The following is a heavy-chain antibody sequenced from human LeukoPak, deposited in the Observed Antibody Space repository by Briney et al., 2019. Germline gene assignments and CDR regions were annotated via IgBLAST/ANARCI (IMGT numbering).Heavy chain of an antibody. D-gene: IGHD5-18*01. Sequence: ASVTVSCKASGYTFTSYDINWVRQATGQGLEWMGWMNPNSGNTGYAQKFQGRVTMTRNTSISTAYMELSSLRSEDTAVYYCARGSKSDTAMSDYWGQGTLVTVSS. CDR3: ARGSKSDTAMSDY. J-gene: IGHJ4*02. CDR2: MNPNSGNT. V-gene: IGHV1-8*01. CDR1: GYTFTSYD.